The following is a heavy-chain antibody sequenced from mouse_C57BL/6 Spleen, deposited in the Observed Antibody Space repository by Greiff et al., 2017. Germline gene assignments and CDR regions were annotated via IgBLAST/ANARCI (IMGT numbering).Heavy chain of an antibody. D-gene: IGHD4-1*01. Sequence: QVQLQESGPELVKPGASVKISCKASGYAFSSSWLHWVKQRPGKGLEWIGRIYPGAGDTNYNGKFKGKATLTADKASSTAYMQLSSLTSEDSAVYFCARWNWDDYAMDYWGQGTSVTVSS. CDR1: GYAFSSSW. CDR2: IYPGAGDT. J-gene: IGHJ4*01. CDR3: ARWNWDDYAMDY. V-gene: IGHV1-82*01.